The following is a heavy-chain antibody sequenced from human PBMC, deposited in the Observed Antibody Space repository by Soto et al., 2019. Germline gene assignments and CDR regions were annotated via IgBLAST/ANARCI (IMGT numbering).Heavy chain of an antibody. J-gene: IGHJ4*02. CDR1: GGTFSSYT. CDR3: ENRGYSYGFVIY. D-gene: IGHD5-18*01. CDR2: IIPMLGIA. Sequence: QVQLVQSGAEVKKPGSSVKVSCKASGGTFSSYTFSWVRQAPGQGLEWMGRIIPMLGIANYAQKFQGRVTINANKYTSTAYMELSSLRSEDTAVYYCENRGYSYGFVIYWGQGTLVTVSS. V-gene: IGHV1-69*02.